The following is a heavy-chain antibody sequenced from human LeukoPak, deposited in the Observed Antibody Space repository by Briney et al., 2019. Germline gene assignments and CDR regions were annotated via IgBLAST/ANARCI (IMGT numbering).Heavy chain of an antibody. J-gene: IGHJ6*03. Sequence: GASVKVSCKASGYTFTGYYMHWVRQAPGQGLEWMGWISVYNGNTNYAQKVQGRVTMTTDTSTSTAYMELRSLRSDDTAVYYCARSAPGTPLGGYYYYMDVWGKGTTVTVSS. CDR2: ISVYNGNT. D-gene: IGHD1/OR15-1a*01. V-gene: IGHV1-18*04. CDR3: ARSAPGTPLGGYYYYMDV. CDR1: GYTFTGYY.